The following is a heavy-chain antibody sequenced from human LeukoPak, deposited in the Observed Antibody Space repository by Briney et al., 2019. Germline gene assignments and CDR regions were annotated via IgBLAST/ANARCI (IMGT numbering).Heavy chain of an antibody. Sequence: PETLSLTCTLSRASIFDYYSSWFRQPPGKGLDWIGYIYYRGSTNYNPSPKSRVTMSLDTSKNQFSRKLNSVTAEDTAVYYFACCCREDIGVVPAAMGLGGWGQGTTVTVSS. CDR2: IYYRGST. V-gene: IGHV4-59*04. CDR3: ACCCREDIGVVPAAMGLGG. CDR1: RASIFDYY. D-gene: IGHD2-2*01. J-gene: IGHJ6*02.